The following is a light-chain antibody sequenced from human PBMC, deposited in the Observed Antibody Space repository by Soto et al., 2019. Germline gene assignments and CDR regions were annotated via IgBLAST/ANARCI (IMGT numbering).Light chain of an antibody. V-gene: IGLV2-8*01. CDR3: SSYAGSNNLRV. CDR1: SSDVGGYNY. J-gene: IGLJ2*01. CDR2: EVS. Sequence: QSALTQPPSASGSPGQSVTISCTGTSSDVGGYNYVSWYQQHPGKAPKLMIYEVSKRPSGVPDRFSGSKSGNTASLTVSGLQAEDEDDYYCSSYAGSNNLRVFGGGTKLTVL.